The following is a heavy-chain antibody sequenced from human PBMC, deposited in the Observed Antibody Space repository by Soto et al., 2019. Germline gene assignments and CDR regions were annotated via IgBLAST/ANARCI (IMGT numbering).Heavy chain of an antibody. V-gene: IGHV4-59*01. CDR1: GGSISVYY. CDR3: ARDGGYCSGGSCPIDY. D-gene: IGHD2-15*01. J-gene: IGHJ4*02. CDR2: IYYSGTT. Sequence: QVQLQESGPGLVKPSETLSLTCTVSGGSISVYYWSWIRQPPGKGLEWIGYIYYSGTTNYNPSLKSRVTISVDTSKNPLSLKLSSVTAADTAVYYCARDGGYCSGGSCPIDYWGQGTLVTVSS.